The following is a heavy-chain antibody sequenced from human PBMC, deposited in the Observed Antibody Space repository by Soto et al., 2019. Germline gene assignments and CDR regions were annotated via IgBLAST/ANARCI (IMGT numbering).Heavy chain of an antibody. Sequence: SETLSLTCSVSGGSISSYYWSWIRQPPGKGLEWIGYIYYSGSTNYNPSLKSRVTISVDTSKNQFSLKLSSVTAADTAVYYCARGRPATYGSGMDVWGQGTTVTVSS. J-gene: IGHJ6*02. D-gene: IGHD3-10*01. CDR2: IYYSGST. CDR3: ARGRPATYGSGMDV. V-gene: IGHV4-59*01. CDR1: GGSISSYY.